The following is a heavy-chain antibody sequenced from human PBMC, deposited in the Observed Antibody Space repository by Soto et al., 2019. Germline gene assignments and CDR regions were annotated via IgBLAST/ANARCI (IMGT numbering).Heavy chain of an antibody. CDR3: ARDRGCSSTSCYFVWGHAFDI. J-gene: IGHJ3*02. CDR1: GFTFSSYE. D-gene: IGHD2-2*01. V-gene: IGHV3-48*03. Sequence: GGSLRLSCAASGFTFSSYEMNWVRQAPGKGLEWVSYISSSGSTIYYADSVKGRFTISRDNAKNSLYLQMNSLRAEDTAVYYCARDRGCSSTSCYFVWGHAFDIWGQGTMVTVSS. CDR2: ISSSGSTI.